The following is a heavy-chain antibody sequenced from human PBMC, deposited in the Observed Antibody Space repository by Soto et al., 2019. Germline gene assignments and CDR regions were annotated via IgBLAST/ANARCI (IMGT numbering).Heavy chain of an antibody. CDR1: GYIIKNYW. CDR2: IFPDDSDT. CDR3: FRGGVTSRTFDY. V-gene: IGHV5-51*01. D-gene: IGHD3-16*01. J-gene: IGHJ4*02. Sequence: GESLKISCNASGYIIKNYWIGWVRQMPGQGLEWMGIIFPDDSDTRYSPSFQGHVTISVDKSISTAYVQWSSLKASDSAIYYCFRGGVTSRTFDYWGQGTLVTVSS.